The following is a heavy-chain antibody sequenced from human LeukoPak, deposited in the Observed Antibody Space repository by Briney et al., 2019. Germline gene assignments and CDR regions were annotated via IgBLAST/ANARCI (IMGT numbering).Heavy chain of an antibody. CDR3: ARDNWIEAHYFDY. CDR1: GFTFSSYV. CDR2: ISTSSNYI. Sequence: GGSLRLSCAASGFTFSSYVMHWVRQAPGKGLEWVSFISTSSNYIYYADSVKGRFTISRDNAKNSLYLQMNSLRAEDTAVYYCARDNWIEAHYFDYWGQGTLVTVSS. J-gene: IGHJ4*02. D-gene: IGHD1-20*01. V-gene: IGHV3-21*01.